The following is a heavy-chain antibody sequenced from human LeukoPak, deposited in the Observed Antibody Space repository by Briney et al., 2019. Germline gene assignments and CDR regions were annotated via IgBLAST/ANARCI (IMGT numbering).Heavy chain of an antibody. V-gene: IGHV3-21*05. J-gene: IGHJ4*02. D-gene: IGHD2-2*01. CDR3: ARDTFQPGLIDS. CDR1: GFTFSRYA. CDR2: INTDSSDI. Sequence: GGSLRLSCAASGFTFSRYAMNWVRQAPGRGLEWVSYINTDSSDIHYADSVKGRFTISRDNARNTLYLQLSSLRAEDSGVYYCARDTFQPGLIDSWGQGTLVTVSS.